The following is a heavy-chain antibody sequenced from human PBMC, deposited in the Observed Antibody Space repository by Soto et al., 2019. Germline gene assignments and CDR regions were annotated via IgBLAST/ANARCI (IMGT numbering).Heavy chain of an antibody. J-gene: IGHJ5*02. V-gene: IGHV3-23*01. CDR1: GFTFSSYA. CDR3: ARGYTGYCSGGTCYWFDP. D-gene: IGHD2-15*01. Sequence: PGGSLRLSCAASGFTFSSYAMSWVRQAPGKGLEWVSSISGSGGNINYADSVKGRFTISRDNAKKTLYLQMNSLRAEDTAVYYCARGYTGYCSGGTCYWFDPWGQGTLVTVSS. CDR2: ISGSGGNI.